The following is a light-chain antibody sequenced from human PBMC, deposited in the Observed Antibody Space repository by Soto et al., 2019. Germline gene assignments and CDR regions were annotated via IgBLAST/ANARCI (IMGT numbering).Light chain of an antibody. Sequence: EIVLTQSPATLSLSPGDRVTLSCRASQSVSSYLAWYQQKPGQAPRLLIYDASNRVPGIPARFSGSGSGTDFTLTISSLEPEDFAIYYCQQRSNWLTFGGGTKVEIK. J-gene: IGKJ4*01. V-gene: IGKV3-11*01. CDR2: DAS. CDR3: QQRSNWLT. CDR1: QSVSSY.